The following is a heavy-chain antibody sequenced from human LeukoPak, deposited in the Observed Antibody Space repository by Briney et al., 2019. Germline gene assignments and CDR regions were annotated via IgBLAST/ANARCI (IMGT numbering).Heavy chain of an antibody. D-gene: IGHD6-13*01. CDR3: ARALSSSSTLYYFDY. V-gene: IGHV3-11*05. J-gene: IGHJ4*02. Sequence: KPGGSLRLSCAASGFTFSDYYMSWIRQAPGKGLEWVSYISSSSYTNYADSVKGRFTISRDNAKNSLYLQMNSLRAEDTAVYYCARALSSSSTLYYFDYWGQGTLVTVSS. CDR1: GFTFSDYY. CDR2: ISSSSYT.